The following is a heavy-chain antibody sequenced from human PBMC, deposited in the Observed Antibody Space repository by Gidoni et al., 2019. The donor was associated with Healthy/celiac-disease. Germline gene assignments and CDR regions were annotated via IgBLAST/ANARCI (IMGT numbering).Heavy chain of an antibody. CDR3: ARGADKAGGYYSNSRHYFDY. D-gene: IGHD3-22*01. CDR2: IIPILGIA. Sequence: QVQLVQSGAEVKKPGSSVKVSCKASGGTFSSYAISWVRQAPGQGLEWMGRIIPILGIANYAQKFQGRVTITADKSTSTAYMELSSLRSEDTAVYYCARGADKAGGYYSNSRHYFDYWGQGTLVTVSS. V-gene: IGHV1-69*04. CDR1: GGTFSSYA. J-gene: IGHJ4*02.